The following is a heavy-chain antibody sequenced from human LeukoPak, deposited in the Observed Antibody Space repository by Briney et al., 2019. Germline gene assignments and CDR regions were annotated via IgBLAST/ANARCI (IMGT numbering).Heavy chain of an antibody. CDR2: ISGSGVST. Sequence: GSLRLSCAASGFTFSSYGMHWVRQAPGKGLEWVSVISGSGVSTYHADSVKGRFTISRDNSKNTLYLQMNSLRAEDTAVYYCAKVQGSSWYDIFGLDVWGQGTTVTVSS. CDR1: GFTFSSYG. CDR3: AKVQGSSWYDIFGLDV. D-gene: IGHD6-13*01. V-gene: IGHV3-23*01. J-gene: IGHJ6*02.